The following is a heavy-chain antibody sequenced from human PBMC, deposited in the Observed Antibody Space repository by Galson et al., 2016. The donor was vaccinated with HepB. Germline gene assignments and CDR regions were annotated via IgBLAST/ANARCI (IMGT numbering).Heavy chain of an antibody. Sequence: AISGDSVSSNSAAWNWIRQSPSRGLEWLGRTYYRSKWYSDYAVSVKSRITINPDTSKNQFSLQLNSVTPEDTAVYYCAREDYSSGWPLNWYFDLWGRGTLVSVSS. CDR2: TYYRSKWYS. V-gene: IGHV6-1*01. CDR3: AREDYSSGWPLNWYFDL. J-gene: IGHJ2*01. D-gene: IGHD6-19*01. CDR1: GDSVSSNSAA.